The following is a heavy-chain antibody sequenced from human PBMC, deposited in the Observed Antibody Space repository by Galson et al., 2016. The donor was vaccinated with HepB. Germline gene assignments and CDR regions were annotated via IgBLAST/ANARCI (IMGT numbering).Heavy chain of an antibody. V-gene: IGHV5-51*01. CDR2: IYPGDSDT. CDR3: AGLTVIYGNDY. J-gene: IGHJ4*02. D-gene: IGHD3-22*01. CDR1: GSSFTRYW. Sequence: QSGAEVKKSGESLKISCKGSGSSFTRYWIAWVRQMPGKGLEWMGSIYPGDSDTRYSPSFQGQVTISADKSISSAYVQWSSLKASDTAMYYCAGLTVIYGNDYWGQGTLVTVSS.